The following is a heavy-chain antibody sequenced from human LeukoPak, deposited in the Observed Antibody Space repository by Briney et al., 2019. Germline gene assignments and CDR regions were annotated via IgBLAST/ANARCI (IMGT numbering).Heavy chain of an antibody. Sequence: SETLSLTCSVSGGSISSYYWNWIRQTPGKGLEWIGYIYYSGRTNYNPSLKSRVTISVDTSKNQFSLKLSSVTAADTAVYYCARGRLGYCSSTSCKKRMYNWFDPWGQGTLVTVSS. CDR3: ARGRLGYCSSTSCKKRMYNWFDP. J-gene: IGHJ5*02. D-gene: IGHD2-2*01. CDR1: GGSISSYY. CDR2: IYYSGRT. V-gene: IGHV4-59*12.